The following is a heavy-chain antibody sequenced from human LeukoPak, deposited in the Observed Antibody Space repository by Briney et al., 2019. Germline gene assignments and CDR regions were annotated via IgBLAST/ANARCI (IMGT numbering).Heavy chain of an antibody. J-gene: IGHJ4*02. CDR1: GFTFSSYA. Sequence: GGSLRLSCAASGFTFSSYAMSWVRQAPGKGLEWVSAISGSGGSTYYADSVKGRFTTSRDNSKNTLYLQMNSLRAEDTAVYYCAKHYDYIFAASDYWGQGTLVTVSS. CDR2: ISGSGGST. V-gene: IGHV3-23*01. D-gene: IGHD3-16*01. CDR3: AKHYDYIFAASDY.